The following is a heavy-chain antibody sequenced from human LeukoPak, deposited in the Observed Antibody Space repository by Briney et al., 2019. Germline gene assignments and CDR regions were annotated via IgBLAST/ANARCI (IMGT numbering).Heavy chain of an antibody. CDR2: IYHSGST. D-gene: IGHD3-3*01. V-gene: IGHV4-30-2*01. CDR3: ARDFAHGWFDP. Sequence: PSETLSLTCAVSGGSISSGGYSWSWIRQPPGKGLEWIGYIYHSGSTYYNPSLKSRVTISVDRSKNQFSLKLSSVTAADTAVYYCARDFAHGWFDPWGQGTLVTVSS. J-gene: IGHJ5*02. CDR1: GGSISSGGYS.